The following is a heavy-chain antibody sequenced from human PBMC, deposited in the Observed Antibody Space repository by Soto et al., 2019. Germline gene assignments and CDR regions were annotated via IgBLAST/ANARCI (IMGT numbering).Heavy chain of an antibody. CDR1: GGSLSGYY. CDR2: INHSGST. D-gene: IGHD3-10*01. Sequence: QVQLQQWGAGLLKPSETLSLTCAVYGGSLSGYYWSWIRQPPGKGLEWIGEINHSGSTNYNPSLKSRVTISVDTSKNQFSLKLSSVTAADTAVYYCARGGRITMVRGVRTLAFDIWGQGTMVTVSS. CDR3: ARGGRITMVRGVRTLAFDI. J-gene: IGHJ3*02. V-gene: IGHV4-34*01.